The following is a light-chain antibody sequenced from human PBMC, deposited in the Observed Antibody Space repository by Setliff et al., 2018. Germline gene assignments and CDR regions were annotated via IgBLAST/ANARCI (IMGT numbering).Light chain of an antibody. V-gene: IGLV1-40*01. CDR2: RFS. Sequence: QSVLTQPPSVSGAPGHTVTISCTGSSSNIGATYDVHWYQHVPGTAPKLLLYRFSNRPSGVPHRFSGSTSGTSASLAITGLQVEDEADYYCSAYAGYTNWGVFGTGTKVTVL. CDR1: SSNIGATYD. CDR3: SAYAGYTNWGV. J-gene: IGLJ1*01.